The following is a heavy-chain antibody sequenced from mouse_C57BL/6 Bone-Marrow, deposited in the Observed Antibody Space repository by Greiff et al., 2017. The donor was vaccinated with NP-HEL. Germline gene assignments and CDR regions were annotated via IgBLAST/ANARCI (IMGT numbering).Heavy chain of an antibody. CDR2: ISYDGSN. J-gene: IGHJ2*01. CDR1: GYSITSGYY. D-gene: IGHD1-1*01. CDR3: ARVLITTGEDY. V-gene: IGHV3-6*01. Sequence: EVQLQESGPGLVKPSQSLSLTCSVTGYSITSGYYWNWIRQFPGNKLEWMGYISYDGSNNYNPSLKNRISITRDTSKNQFFLKLNSVTTEDTATYYCARVLITTGEDYWGQGTTLTVSS.